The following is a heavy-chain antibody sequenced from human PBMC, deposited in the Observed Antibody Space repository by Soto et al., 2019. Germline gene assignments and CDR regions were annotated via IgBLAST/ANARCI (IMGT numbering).Heavy chain of an antibody. Sequence: QVQLQESGPGLVKPSETLSLTCTVSGGSVSSGSYYWRWIRQPPGKGLEWIGYIYYSGSTNYNPSLKSRVTISVDTSKNQFSLKLSSVTAADTAVYYCALIVATMPFDYWGQGTLVTVSS. CDR2: IYYSGST. CDR3: ALIVATMPFDY. V-gene: IGHV4-61*01. J-gene: IGHJ4*02. CDR1: GGSVSSGSYY. D-gene: IGHD5-12*01.